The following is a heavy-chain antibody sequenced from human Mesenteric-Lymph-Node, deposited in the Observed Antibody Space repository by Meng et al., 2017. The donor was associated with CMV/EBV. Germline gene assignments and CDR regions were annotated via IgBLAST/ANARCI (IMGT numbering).Heavy chain of an antibody. CDR2: IIPILGIA. D-gene: IGHD2-2*01. V-gene: IGHV1-69*04. J-gene: IGHJ6*02. CDR3: ARAIVVVPAAIYGMDV. Sequence: SVPVSCKSSGGTFSSYPSSWVRQAPGQGIEWMGRIIPILGIANYAQKFQGRVTITAEKSMSTADMELSRLRSEDTAVYYCARAIVVVPAAIYGMDVWGQGTTVTVSS. CDR1: GGTFSSYP.